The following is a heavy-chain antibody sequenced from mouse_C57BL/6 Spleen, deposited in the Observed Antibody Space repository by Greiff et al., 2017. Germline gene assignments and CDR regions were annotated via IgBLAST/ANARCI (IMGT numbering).Heavy chain of an antibody. J-gene: IGHJ4*01. Sequence: EVHLVESGGGLVQPGGSLKLSCAASGFTFSDYYMYWVRQTPEKRLEWVAYISNGGGSTYYPDTVKGRFTISRDNAKNTLYLQMSRLKSEDTAMYYCARQGGSLYAMDYWGQGTSVTVSS. CDR1: GFTFSDYY. CDR3: ARQGGSLYAMDY. CDR2: ISNGGGST. V-gene: IGHV5-12*01.